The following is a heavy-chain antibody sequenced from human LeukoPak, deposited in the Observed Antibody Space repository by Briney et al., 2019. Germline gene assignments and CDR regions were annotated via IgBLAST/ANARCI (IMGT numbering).Heavy chain of an antibody. Sequence: PGRSLRLSCAASGFTFSKYGMHWVRQAPGKGLEWVVVISYDGNDKYNVDSVKGRFPIYRDKSKTTVCLQMNRLRTEDTAVYYCARDWNNCSDFWGQGTLGTVSS. CDR2: ISYDGNDK. CDR1: GFTFSKYG. CDR3: ARDWNNCSDF. D-gene: IGHD1/OR15-1a*01. J-gene: IGHJ4*02. V-gene: IGHV3-30*01.